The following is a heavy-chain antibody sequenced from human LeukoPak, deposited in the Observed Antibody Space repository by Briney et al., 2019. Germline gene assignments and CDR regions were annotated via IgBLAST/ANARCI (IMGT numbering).Heavy chain of an antibody. CDR2: IYYSGST. Sequence: SETLSLTCTVSGGSISTYYWSWIRQPPGKGLEWIGYIYYSGSTNYNPSLKSRVTKSVDTSKNQFSLKLSSVTAADTAVYYCARSGYKDWFDPWGQGTLVTVSS. J-gene: IGHJ5*02. CDR3: ARSGYKDWFDP. CDR1: GGSISTYY. D-gene: IGHD5-18*01. V-gene: IGHV4-59*01.